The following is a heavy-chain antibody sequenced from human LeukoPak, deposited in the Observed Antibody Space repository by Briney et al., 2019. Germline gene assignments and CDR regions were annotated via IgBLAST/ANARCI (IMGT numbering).Heavy chain of an antibody. CDR1: GGSFSGYY. CDR3: ARDCSGGRCYPISGMDV. V-gene: IGHV4-34*01. Sequence: SETLSLTCAVYGGSFSGYYWSWIRQPPGKGLEWIGEINHSGSTNYNPSLKSRVTISVDTSKNQFSLKLSSVTAADTAGYYCARDCSGGRCYPISGMDVWGQGTTVTVSS. CDR2: INHSGST. J-gene: IGHJ6*02. D-gene: IGHD2-15*01.